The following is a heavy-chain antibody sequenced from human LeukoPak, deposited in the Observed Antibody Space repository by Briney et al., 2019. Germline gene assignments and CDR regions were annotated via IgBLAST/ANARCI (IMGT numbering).Heavy chain of an antibody. CDR1: GGSISSYY. CDR3: ARGYSSGWPWYFDL. CDR2: IYYSGST. J-gene: IGHJ2*01. V-gene: IGHV4-59*08. D-gene: IGHD6-19*01. Sequence: SETLSLTCTVSGGSISSYYWSWIRQPPGKGLEWSGDIYYSGSTNYNPSLKSRLTISVDTSKNQFSLKLSSVTAADTAVYYCARGYSSGWPWYFDLWGRGTLVTVSS.